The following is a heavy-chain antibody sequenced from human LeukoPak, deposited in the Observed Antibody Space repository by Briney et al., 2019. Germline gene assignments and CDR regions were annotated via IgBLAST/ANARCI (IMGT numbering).Heavy chain of an antibody. CDR2: ISAYNGKT. D-gene: IGHD3-22*01. J-gene: IGHJ4*02. CDR1: GYTFTSYG. Sequence: ASVKVSCKASGYTFTSYGITWVRQAPGQGLEWMGWISAYNGKTNYAQKLQGRVTMTTDTSTSTAYMELRSLRSDDTAVYYCARDRYYYDSSGYIRGISFDYWGQGTLVTVSS. V-gene: IGHV1-18*01. CDR3: ARDRYYYDSSGYIRGISFDY.